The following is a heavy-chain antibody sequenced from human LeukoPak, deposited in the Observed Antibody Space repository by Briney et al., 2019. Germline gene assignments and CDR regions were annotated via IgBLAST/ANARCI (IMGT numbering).Heavy chain of an antibody. CDR3: ANHDCSSTSCYFGYGMDV. CDR1: GFTFSSYA. D-gene: IGHD2-2*01. Sequence: PGGSLRLSCAASGFTFSSYAMSWVRQAPGKGLEWVSAISGSGGSTYYADSVKGRFTISRDNSKNTLYLQMNSLRAEDTAVYYCANHDCSSTSCYFGYGMDVWGQGTTVTVPS. J-gene: IGHJ6*02. CDR2: ISGSGGST. V-gene: IGHV3-23*01.